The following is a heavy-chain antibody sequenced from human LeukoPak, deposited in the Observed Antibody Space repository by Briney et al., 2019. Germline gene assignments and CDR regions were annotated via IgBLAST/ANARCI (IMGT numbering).Heavy chain of an antibody. V-gene: IGHV4-30-2*01. J-gene: IGHJ3*02. CDR1: GGSISSGGYY. Sequence: SETLSLTCTVSGGSISSGGYYWSWIRQPPGKGLEWIGYIYHSGSTYYNPSLKSRVTISVDRSKNQFSLKLSSVTAADTAVYYCARTSGSYSGAFDIWGQGTMVTVSS. D-gene: IGHD1-26*01. CDR3: ARTSGSYSGAFDI. CDR2: IYHSGST.